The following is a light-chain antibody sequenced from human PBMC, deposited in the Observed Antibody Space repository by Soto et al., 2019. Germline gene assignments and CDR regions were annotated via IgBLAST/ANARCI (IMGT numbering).Light chain of an antibody. Sequence: DIQMTQSPSTLSASVGDRVTITCRASQSISSWLAWYQQKPGKAPQLLIYDASSLESGVPSRFSGSGSVTEFTLTISSLQPDDFATYYCQQYNSYSLTFGGGTKVEIK. CDR3: QQYNSYSLT. CDR1: QSISSW. J-gene: IGKJ4*01. CDR2: DAS. V-gene: IGKV1-5*01.